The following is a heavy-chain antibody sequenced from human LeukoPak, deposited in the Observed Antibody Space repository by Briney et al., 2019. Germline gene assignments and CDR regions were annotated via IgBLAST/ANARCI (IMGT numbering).Heavy chain of an antibody. CDR3: ARGLGGYSHGSGY. CDR1: GFTFSSYA. J-gene: IGHJ4*02. Sequence: GGSLRLSCAASGFTFSSYAMSWVRQAPGKGLEWVSSISSSSSYIYYADSVKGRFTISRDNAKNSLYLQMNSLRAEDTAVYYCARGLGGYSHGSGYWGQGTLVTVSS. CDR2: ISSSSSYI. D-gene: IGHD5-18*01. V-gene: IGHV3-21*01.